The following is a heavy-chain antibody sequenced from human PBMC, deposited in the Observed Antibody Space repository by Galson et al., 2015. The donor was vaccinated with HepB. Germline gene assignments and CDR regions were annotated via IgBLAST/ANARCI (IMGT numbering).Heavy chain of an antibody. V-gene: IGHV5-51*01. J-gene: IGHJ4*02. CDR1: GYSFDTYW. Sequence: QSGAEVKRPGESLKISCNGSGYSFDTYWIGWVRQMPGKGLEWMGIIYPGDSDTKYSPSFQGQVTISVDKSISTAYLQWDSLKASDTAMYYCARRRDTSGCLEYWGQGTLVIVSS. D-gene: IGHD3-22*01. CDR3: ARRRDTSGCLEY. CDR2: IYPGDSDT.